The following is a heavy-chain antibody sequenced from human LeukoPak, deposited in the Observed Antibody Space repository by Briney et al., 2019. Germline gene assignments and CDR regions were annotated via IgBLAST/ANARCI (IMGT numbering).Heavy chain of an antibody. CDR1: GGFISSHY. Sequence: DPLTLTCTVSGGFISSHYWSWIRQPPGKGLEWLGYIYYSRSTIYNPSLKSRFIISVDTSKNKFSLKLSCVTAADTAVYYCARHNNDILAGVLHNWFDPWGQGTLVTVSS. J-gene: IGHJ5*02. V-gene: IGHV4-59*08. D-gene: IGHD3-9*01. CDR2: IYYSRST. CDR3: ARHNNDILAGVLHNWFDP.